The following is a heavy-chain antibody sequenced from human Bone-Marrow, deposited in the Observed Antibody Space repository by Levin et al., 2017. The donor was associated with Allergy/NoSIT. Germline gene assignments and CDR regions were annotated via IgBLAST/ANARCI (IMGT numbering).Heavy chain of an antibody. CDR1: GFTVSSNY. J-gene: IGHJ2*01. Sequence: GGSLRLSCAASGFTVSSNYMSWVRQAPGKGLEWVSVIYSGGSTYYADSVKGRFTISRDNSKNTLYLQMNRLRAEDTAVYYCARTYSYGNWYFDLWGRGTLVTVSS. CDR3: ARTYSYGNWYFDL. V-gene: IGHV3-53*01. CDR2: IYSGGST. D-gene: IGHD5-18*01.